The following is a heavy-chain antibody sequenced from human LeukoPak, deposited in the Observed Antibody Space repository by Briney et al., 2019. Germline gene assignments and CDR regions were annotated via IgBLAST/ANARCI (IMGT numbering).Heavy chain of an antibody. V-gene: IGHV4-39*01. CDR1: GGSVSGSNYR. CDR3: ARQDGYSGSYFDY. D-gene: IGHD1-26*01. J-gene: IGHJ4*02. Sequence: SETLSLTCTVSGGSVSGSNYRWGWIRQPPGKGLEWIGTIYYTGSTHYNPSLKSRVTISVDTSKNQFSLKLISVTAADTAVYYCARQDGYSGSYFDYWGQGTPVTVSS. CDR2: IYYTGST.